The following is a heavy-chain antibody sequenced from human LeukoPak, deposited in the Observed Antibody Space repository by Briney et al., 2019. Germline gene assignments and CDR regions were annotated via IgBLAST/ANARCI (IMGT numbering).Heavy chain of an antibody. J-gene: IGHJ4*02. CDR3: SCIAAAGTVDY. Sequence: SVKVSCKASGDTFDTYTISWVRQAPGQGLEWMGRIIPILGIANYAQKFQGRVTITADKSTSTAYMELSSLRSEDTAVYYCSCIAAAGTVDYWGQGTLVTVSS. V-gene: IGHV1-69*02. CDR1: GDTFDTYT. D-gene: IGHD6-13*01. CDR2: IIPILGIA.